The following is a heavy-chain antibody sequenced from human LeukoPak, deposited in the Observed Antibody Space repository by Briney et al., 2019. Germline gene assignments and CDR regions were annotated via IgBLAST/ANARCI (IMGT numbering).Heavy chain of an antibody. V-gene: IGHV3-23*01. J-gene: IGHJ4*02. CDR2: ISGSGGST. D-gene: IGHD3-9*01. Sequence: GGSLRLSCAASGFTFSSYAMSWVRQAPGKGLEWVSAISGSGGSTYYADSVKGRFTISRDNSKNTLYLQMNSLRAEDTAVYYCAKVPGILTGCRNLFDCWGQGTLVTVSS. CDR3: AKVPGILTGCRNLFDC. CDR1: GFTFSSYA.